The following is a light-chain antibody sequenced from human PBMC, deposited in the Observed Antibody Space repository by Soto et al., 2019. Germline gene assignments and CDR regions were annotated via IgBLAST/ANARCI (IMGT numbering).Light chain of an antibody. CDR1: QSVSNNY. J-gene: IGKJ1*01. V-gene: IGKV3-20*01. Sequence: EIVLTQSPGTLSLSPGDTAALSCRASQSVSNNYLAWYQQKPGQAPRLLIYGASSRATGIPDRFSGSASGTDFTLTISRLEPADLAVYYCQQYGTSPRMFGQGTKLEIK. CDR2: GAS. CDR3: QQYGTSPRM.